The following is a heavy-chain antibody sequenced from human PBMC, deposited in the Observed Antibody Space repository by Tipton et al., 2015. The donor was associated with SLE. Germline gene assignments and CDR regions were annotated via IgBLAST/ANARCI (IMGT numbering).Heavy chain of an antibody. CDR1: GYTFTSHA. Sequence: QLVQSGAEVKKPGASVKVSCKASGYTFTSHAINWVRQAPGQGLEWMGGISTSTGNTDYAPKFQDRVTMTSDTSTSTTYMELRSLRSDDTAVYYCARVDMYYYDSSGSPGSAFDIWGPGTMVTVSS. J-gene: IGHJ3*02. CDR2: ISTSTGNT. CDR3: ARVDMYYYDSSGSPGSAFDI. D-gene: IGHD3-22*01. V-gene: IGHV1-18*01.